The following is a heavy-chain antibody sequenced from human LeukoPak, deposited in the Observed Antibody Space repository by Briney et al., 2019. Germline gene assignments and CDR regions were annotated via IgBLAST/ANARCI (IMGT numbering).Heavy chain of an antibody. Sequence: ASVKVSCKVSGYTLSEVSMHWVRQAPGKGLEWMGGFDPGDAETTFAQKFQGRVTMTEDTSTDTVYMELSSLRSEDTAVYYCATLDWKRGGGTLDYWGQGTLVTVSS. CDR1: GYTLSEVS. J-gene: IGHJ4*02. D-gene: IGHD1-1*01. V-gene: IGHV1-24*01. CDR2: FDPGDAET. CDR3: ATLDWKRGGGTLDY.